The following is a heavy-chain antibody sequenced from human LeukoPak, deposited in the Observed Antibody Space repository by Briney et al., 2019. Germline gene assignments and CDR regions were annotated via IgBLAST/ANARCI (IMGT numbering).Heavy chain of an antibody. D-gene: IGHD5-12*01. V-gene: IGHV3-7*01. J-gene: IGHJ4*02. Sequence: GESLKISCQGSGYSFTSYWVGWVRQAPGKGLEWVANINQDGSEKYFVDSVKGRFTISRDNAKNSVFLQMNSLTVEDTAVYYCARDGGVSGYDLLDYWGQGTLVTVSS. CDR2: INQDGSEK. CDR1: GYSFTSYW. CDR3: ARDGGVSGYDLLDY.